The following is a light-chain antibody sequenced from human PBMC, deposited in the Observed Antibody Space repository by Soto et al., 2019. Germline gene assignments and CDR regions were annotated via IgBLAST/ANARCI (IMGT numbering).Light chain of an antibody. CDR3: AAWDDSLNGVL. CDR2: SDN. J-gene: IGLJ2*01. CDR1: SSNIGSNT. Sequence: QAVVTQPPSASETPGQRVTISCSGSSSNIGSNTVNWYQQLPGAAPKRLIYSDNQRPSGVPDRFSGSKSGTSASLAISGLQSEDEADYYCAAWDDSLNGVLFGGGTKLTVL. V-gene: IGLV1-44*01.